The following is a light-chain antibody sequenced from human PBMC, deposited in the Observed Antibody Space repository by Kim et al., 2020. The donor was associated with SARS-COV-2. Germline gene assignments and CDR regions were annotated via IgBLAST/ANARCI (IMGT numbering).Light chain of an antibody. V-gene: IGLV1-47*01. CDR1: RSNIGINY. J-gene: IGLJ3*02. CDR3: AAWDDYLSAGA. CDR2: SDK. Sequence: QSVTISCSGSRSNIGINYLFWHQHLPGTAPKLLIYSDKHRPAGVPYRFSCSKSGTSASLAISGLRPEDEADYYCAAWDDYLSAGAFGGGTQLTVL.